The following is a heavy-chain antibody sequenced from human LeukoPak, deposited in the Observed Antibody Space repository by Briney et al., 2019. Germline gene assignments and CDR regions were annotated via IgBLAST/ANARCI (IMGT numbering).Heavy chain of an antibody. CDR2: IYYSGST. D-gene: IGHD3-10*01. CDR3: ARLLWFGELAQTWFDP. V-gene: IGHV4-39*01. Sequence: SETLSLTCTVSGGSISSSSYYWGWIRQPPGKGLEWIGSIYYSGSTYYNPSLKSRVTISVVTSKNQFSLKLSSVTAADTAVYYCARLLWFGELAQTWFDPWGQGTLVTVSS. CDR1: GGSISSSSYY. J-gene: IGHJ5*02.